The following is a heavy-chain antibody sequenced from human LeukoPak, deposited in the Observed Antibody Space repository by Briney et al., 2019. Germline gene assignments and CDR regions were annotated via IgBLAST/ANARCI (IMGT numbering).Heavy chain of an antibody. D-gene: IGHD3-22*01. CDR1: GFTFSSYW. J-gene: IGHJ6*03. Sequence: PGGSLRLSCAASGFTFSSYWMSWVRQAPGKGLEWVANIKQDGSEKYYVDSVKGRFTISRDNAKNSPYLQMNSLRAEDTAVYYCARENSYYDSSGYTEDYYYYMDVWGKGTTVTVSS. CDR2: IKQDGSEK. CDR3: ARENSYYDSSGYTEDYYYYMDV. V-gene: IGHV3-7*01.